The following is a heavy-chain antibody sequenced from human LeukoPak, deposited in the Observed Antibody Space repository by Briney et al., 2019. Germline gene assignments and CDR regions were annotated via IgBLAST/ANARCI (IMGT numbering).Heavy chain of an antibody. J-gene: IGHJ3*02. CDR3: ARDRVFSSAWYGAFDI. D-gene: IGHD6-19*01. V-gene: IGHV1-3*01. Sequence: ASVKVSCKASGYTFTSYAMHWVRQAPGQRLEWIVWINAGNGDTKYSQKFQGRVTITRDTSASTAYMEVSSLRSEDTAVYYCARDRVFSSAWYGAFDIWGQGTMVTVSS. CDR1: GYTFTSYA. CDR2: INAGNGDT.